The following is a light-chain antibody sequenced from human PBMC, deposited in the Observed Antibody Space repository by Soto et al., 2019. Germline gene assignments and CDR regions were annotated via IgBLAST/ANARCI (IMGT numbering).Light chain of an antibody. CDR2: EVT. CDR1: SSDVGGYNY. CDR3: NSEAGSSNWV. J-gene: IGLJ3*02. V-gene: IGLV2-8*01. Sequence: QSVLTQPPSASGSPGQSVTISCTGTSSDVGGYNYVSWYQQHPGRAPKLMIYEVTRRPSGVPDRFSGSKSGNTASLTVFGIQAEDDADYYCNSEAGSSNWVFGGGTKLTVL.